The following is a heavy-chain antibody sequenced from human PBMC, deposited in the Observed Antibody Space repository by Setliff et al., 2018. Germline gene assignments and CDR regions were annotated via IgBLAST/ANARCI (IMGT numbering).Heavy chain of an antibody. J-gene: IGHJ4*02. CDR1: GGTFSSYG. V-gene: IGHV1-69*05. D-gene: IGHD1-1*01. CDR3: ARDLGGIWKTYFDY. CDR2: TIPNFGTT. Sequence: SVKVSCKASGGTFSSYGISWVRQAPGQGLEWLGGTIPNFGTTNYAQKFQGRVTIITDESTSTAYMELSSLRFEDTAVYYCARDLGGIWKTYFDYWGQGTLVTVSS.